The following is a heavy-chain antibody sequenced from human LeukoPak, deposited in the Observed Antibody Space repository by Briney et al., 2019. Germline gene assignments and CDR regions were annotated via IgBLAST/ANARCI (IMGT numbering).Heavy chain of an antibody. CDR3: ARDFLVVVAAVGYYGMDV. CDR1: GYTFTSYG. Sequence: GASVKVSYKASGYTFTSYGISWVRQAPGQGLEWMGWISAYNGNTNYAQKLQGRVTMTTDTSTSTAYMELRSLRSDDTAVYYCARDFLVVVAAVGYYGMDVWRQGTTVTVSS. J-gene: IGHJ6*02. CDR2: ISAYNGNT. D-gene: IGHD2-15*01. V-gene: IGHV1-18*01.